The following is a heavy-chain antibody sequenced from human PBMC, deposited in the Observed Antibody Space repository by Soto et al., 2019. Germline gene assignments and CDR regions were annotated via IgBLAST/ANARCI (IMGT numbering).Heavy chain of an antibody. CDR2: MNPNSGNT. CDR1: GYTFTSYD. V-gene: IGHV1-8*01. D-gene: IGHD4-4*01. J-gene: IGHJ6*03. CDR3: RVVYSNYGDYYMDV. Sequence: ASVKVSCKASGYTFTSYDINWVRQATGQGLEWMGWMNPNSGNTGYAQKFQGRVTMTRNTSISTAYMELSSLRSGDTAVYYCRVVYSNYGDYYMDVWGKGTTVTVSS.